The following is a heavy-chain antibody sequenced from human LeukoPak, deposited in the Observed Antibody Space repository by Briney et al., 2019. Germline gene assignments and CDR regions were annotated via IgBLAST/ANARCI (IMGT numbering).Heavy chain of an antibody. Sequence: SETLSLTCTVSGYSISSGYYWGWIRQPPGKGLEWIGSIYHSGSTYYNPSLKSRVTISVDTSKNQFSLKLSSVTAADTAVYYCARGLSEPLEYNWFDPWGQGTLVTVSS. CDR1: GYSISSGYY. D-gene: IGHD6-6*01. CDR3: ARGLSEPLEYNWFDP. J-gene: IGHJ5*02. CDR2: IYHSGST. V-gene: IGHV4-38-2*02.